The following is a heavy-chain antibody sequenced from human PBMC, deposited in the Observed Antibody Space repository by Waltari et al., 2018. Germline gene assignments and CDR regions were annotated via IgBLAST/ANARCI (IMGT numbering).Heavy chain of an antibody. CDR2: INPNSGGT. Sequence: QVQLVQSGAEVKKPGASVKVSCKASGYTFTGYYMHWVRQAPGQGLEWMGWINPNSGGTNYAQKFQGRVTMTRDTSISTAYMELSRLRSDDTAVYYCARSLSLARRPGNSSGWYMGYWGQGTLVTVSS. D-gene: IGHD6-19*01. J-gene: IGHJ4*02. CDR1: GYTFTGYY. CDR3: ARSLSLARRPGNSSGWYMGY. V-gene: IGHV1-2*02.